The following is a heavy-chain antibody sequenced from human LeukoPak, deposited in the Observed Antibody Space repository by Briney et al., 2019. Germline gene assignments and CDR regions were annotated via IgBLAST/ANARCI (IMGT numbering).Heavy chain of an antibody. J-gene: IGHJ4*02. Sequence: GGSLRLSCAASGFTFSDYYMNWVRQAPGKGLEWVSSISSSSSYIYYADSVKGRFTISRDNAKNSLYLQMNSLRAEDTAVYYCARDLVVPAASFDYWGQGTLVTVSS. CDR2: ISSSSSYI. D-gene: IGHD2-2*01. V-gene: IGHV3-21*01. CDR1: GFTFSDYY. CDR3: ARDLVVPAASFDY.